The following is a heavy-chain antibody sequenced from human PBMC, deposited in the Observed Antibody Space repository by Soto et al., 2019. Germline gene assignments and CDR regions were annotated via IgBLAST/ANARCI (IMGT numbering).Heavy chain of an antibody. V-gene: IGHV3-74*01. Sequence: GGPLRLSCAASGFTFSSYWMHCVRQVPGKGLVWVSHINSDGSITTYADSVKGRFTISRDNAKNTLHLQMNSLRADDTAVYYCAKEVDFWSGYSGYWGQGTLVTVSS. CDR3: AKEVDFWSGYSGY. J-gene: IGHJ4*02. D-gene: IGHD3-3*01. CDR1: GFTFSSYW. CDR2: INSDGSIT.